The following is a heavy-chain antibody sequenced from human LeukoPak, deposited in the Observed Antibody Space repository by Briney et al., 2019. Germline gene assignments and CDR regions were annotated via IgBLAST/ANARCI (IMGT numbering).Heavy chain of an antibody. V-gene: IGHV4-34*01. D-gene: IGHD1-14*01. J-gene: IGHJ4*02. CDR3: ARNPPATAEFYFDY. Sequence: SETPSLTCAVYGGSFSGYYWGFIRQPPGKGLEWIGSIYHSGSTYYNASLKSRVTISLDTSKNQFSLKLSSVTAADTAVYYCARNPPATAEFYFDYWGQGTLVTVSS. CDR2: IYHSGST. CDR1: GGSFSGYY.